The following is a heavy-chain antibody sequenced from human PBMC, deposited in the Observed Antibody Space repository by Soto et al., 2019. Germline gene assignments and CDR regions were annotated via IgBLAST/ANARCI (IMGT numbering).Heavy chain of an antibody. CDR3: ARGPGRQLPGGYYGMDV. J-gene: IGHJ6*02. CDR1: GYTFTSYG. D-gene: IGHD6-6*01. Sequence: ASVKVSCKASGYTFTSYGISWVRQAPGQGLEWMGWISAYNGNTNYAQKLQGRVTMTTDTSTSTAYMELRSLRSDDTAVYYCARGPGRQLPGGYYGMDVWGQGTTVTVSS. CDR2: ISAYNGNT. V-gene: IGHV1-18*01.